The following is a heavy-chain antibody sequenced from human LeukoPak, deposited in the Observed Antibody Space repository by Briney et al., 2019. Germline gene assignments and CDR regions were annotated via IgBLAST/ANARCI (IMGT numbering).Heavy chain of an antibody. CDR2: IYYSGST. CDR1: GGSISSSSYY. J-gene: IGHJ6*02. Sequence: SETLSLTCTVSGGSISSSSYYWGWIRQPPGKGLEWIGRIYYSGSTYYNPSLKSRVTISVDTSKNQFSLKLSSVTAADTAVYYCASRMVRGVIITIHYYCYGTDVWGQGTTVTVSS. V-gene: IGHV4-39*01. CDR3: ASRMVRGVIITIHYYCYGTDV. D-gene: IGHD3-10*01.